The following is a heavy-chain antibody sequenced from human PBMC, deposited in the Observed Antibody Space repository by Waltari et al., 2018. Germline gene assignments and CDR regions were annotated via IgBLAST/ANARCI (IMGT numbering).Heavy chain of an antibody. J-gene: IGHJ4*02. CDR1: GFTFSSYD. D-gene: IGHD4-17*01. Sequence: EVHLVESGGGLVQPGGSLRLSCAASGFTFSSYDMNWVRQAPGKGLEWVSYIRSSGSTIDYSDSVKGRFTISRDNAKNSLFLQMNSLRAEDTAVYYCARDRSPYGTFDYWGQGTLVTVSS. CDR3: ARDRSPYGTFDY. CDR2: IRSSGSTI. V-gene: IGHV3-48*03.